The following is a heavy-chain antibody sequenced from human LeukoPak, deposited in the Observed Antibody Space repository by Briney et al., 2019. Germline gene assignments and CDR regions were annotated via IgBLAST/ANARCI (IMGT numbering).Heavy chain of an antibody. CDR2: VYDNGNT. Sequence: SETLSLTCTVSGGSITGHYWTWIRQSPGKGLEWIGFVYDNGNTNYNSSLQSRVTMSVDTSTNQLSLKMTSVTAADTAIYYCARVFGGVVTSNWFDPWGQGTLVTVSS. CDR3: ARVFGGVVTSNWFDP. D-gene: IGHD3-3*01. V-gene: IGHV4-59*11. J-gene: IGHJ5*02. CDR1: GGSITGHY.